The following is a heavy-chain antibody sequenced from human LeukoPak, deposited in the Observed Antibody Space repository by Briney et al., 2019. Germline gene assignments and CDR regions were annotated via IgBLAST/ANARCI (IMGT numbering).Heavy chain of an antibody. D-gene: IGHD4-17*01. CDR3: TTYDYGDYYFFYGMDV. Sequence: AGGSLRLSCAASGFTFSNAWMSWVRQVPGKGLEWVGRIKRKTDGGTIDYGAAVKGRFTISRDDSKNTLYLQMDSLKSEDTAVYYCTTYDYGDYYFFYGMDVWGQGTTVTVSS. CDR1: GFTFSNAW. J-gene: IGHJ6*02. CDR2: IKRKTDGGTI. V-gene: IGHV3-15*01.